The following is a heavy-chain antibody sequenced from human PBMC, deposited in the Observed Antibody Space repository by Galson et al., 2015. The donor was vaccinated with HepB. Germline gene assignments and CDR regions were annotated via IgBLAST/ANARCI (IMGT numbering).Heavy chain of an antibody. CDR3: AKSVGRSAYDAFDI. D-gene: IGHD3-22*01. CDR2: IGYSGVNT. V-gene: IGHV3-23*01. J-gene: IGHJ3*02. CDR1: GITFSNFV. Sequence: SLRLSCAASGITFSNFVMAWVRQAPGKGLEWVSTIGYSGVNTYYTDSVKGRFAISRDNSKNTLYLQMNSLRTEDTAVYYCAKSVGRSAYDAFDIWGQGTMVTVSS.